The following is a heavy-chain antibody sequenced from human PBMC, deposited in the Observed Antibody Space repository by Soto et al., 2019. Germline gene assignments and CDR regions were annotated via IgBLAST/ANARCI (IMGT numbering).Heavy chain of an antibody. CDR3: AKDRGSSSIYPEYVGVIVSYMDV. D-gene: IGHD6-6*01. Sequence: GGSLRLSCAASGFTFSSYGMHWVRQAPGKGLEWVAVISYDGSNKYYADSVKGRFTISRDNSKNTLYLQMNSLRAEDTAVYYCAKDRGSSSIYPEYVGVIVSYMDVWGKGTTVTVSS. J-gene: IGHJ6*03. CDR1: GFTFSSYG. V-gene: IGHV3-30*18. CDR2: ISYDGSNK.